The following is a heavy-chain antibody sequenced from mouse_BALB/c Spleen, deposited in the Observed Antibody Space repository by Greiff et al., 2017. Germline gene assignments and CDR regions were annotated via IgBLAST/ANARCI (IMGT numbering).Heavy chain of an antibody. CDR3: ARASDYAWFAY. Sequence: EVKLVESGGGLVQPGGSLRLSCATSGFTFTDYYMSWVRQPPGKALEWLGFIRNKANGYTTEYSASVKGRFTISRDNSQSILYLQMYTLRAEDSATYYCARASDYAWFAYWGQGTLVTVSA. J-gene: IGHJ3*01. CDR1: GFTFTDYY. CDR2: IRNKANGYTT. V-gene: IGHV7-3*02. D-gene: IGHD2-4*01.